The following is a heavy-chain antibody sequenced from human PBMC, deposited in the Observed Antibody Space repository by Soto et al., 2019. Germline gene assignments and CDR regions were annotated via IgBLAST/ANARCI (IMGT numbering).Heavy chain of an antibody. V-gene: IGHV1-18*01. CDR1: GYTFTSYG. D-gene: IGHD3-22*01. CDR3: AREGVLYDSSGYGMDV. CDR2: ISAYNGNT. J-gene: IGHJ6*02. Sequence: QVQLVQSGAEVKKPGASVKVSCKASGYTFTSYGISWVRQAPGQGLEWMGWISAYNGNTNYAQKLQGRVTMTTDTSQSTAYMELRSLRSDDTAVYYCAREGVLYDSSGYGMDVWGQGTTVTVSS.